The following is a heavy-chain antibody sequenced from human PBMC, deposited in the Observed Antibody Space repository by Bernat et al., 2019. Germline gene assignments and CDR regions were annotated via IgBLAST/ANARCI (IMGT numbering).Heavy chain of an antibody. CDR1: GYTFTSYY. V-gene: IGHV1-46*03. CDR2: INPSGGST. Sequence: QVQLVQSGAEVKKPGASVKVSCKASGYTFTSYYMHWVRQAPGQGLEWMGIINPSGGSTSYAQKFQGRVTMTRDTSTSTVYMELSSLRSEDTAVYYCARRYCSSTSCYEAAFDIWGKGTMVTVSS. CDR3: ARRYCSSTSCYEAAFDI. D-gene: IGHD2-2*01. J-gene: IGHJ3*02.